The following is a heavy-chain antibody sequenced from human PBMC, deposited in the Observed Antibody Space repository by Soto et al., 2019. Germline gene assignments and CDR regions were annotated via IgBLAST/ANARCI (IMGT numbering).Heavy chain of an antibody. V-gene: IGHV3-48*01. CDR1: GFTFSSYS. Sequence: EVQLVESGGGLVQPGGSLRLSCAASGFTFSSYSMNWVRQAPGKGLEWVSYISSSSSTIYYVDSVKGRFTISRDNAKNSLYLQMNSLRAEDTAVYYCARLPTTVITSENYWGQGTLVTVSS. CDR2: ISSSSSTI. J-gene: IGHJ4*02. CDR3: ARLPTTVITSENY. D-gene: IGHD4-17*01.